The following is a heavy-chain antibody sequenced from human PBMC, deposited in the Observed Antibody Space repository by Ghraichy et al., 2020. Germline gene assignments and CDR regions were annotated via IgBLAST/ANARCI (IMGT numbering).Heavy chain of an antibody. Sequence: GGSLRLSCAASGFTFSSYGMHWVRQAPGKGLEWVAVISYDGSNKYYADSVKGRFTISRDNSKNTLYLQMNSLRAEDTAVYYCAKDFAAAGLYYFDYWGQGTLVTVSS. D-gene: IGHD6-13*01. CDR3: AKDFAAAGLYYFDY. V-gene: IGHV3-30*18. J-gene: IGHJ4*02. CDR2: ISYDGSNK. CDR1: GFTFSSYG.